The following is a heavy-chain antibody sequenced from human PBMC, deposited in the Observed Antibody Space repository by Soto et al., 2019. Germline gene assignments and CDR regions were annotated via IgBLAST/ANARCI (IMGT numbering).Heavy chain of an antibody. CDR1: GFTFSTYN. J-gene: IGHJ6*02. CDR3: ARDYDFWSGRGGMDV. V-gene: IGHV3-21*01. CDR2: ISSSSSYI. Sequence: EAQLVESGGGLVKPGGSLRLSCAASGFTFSTYNMNWVRQAPGRGLRGVSSISSSSSYIYYADSVKGRFTISRDNAKNSLYLQMNSLRAEDTAVYYCARDYDFWSGRGGMDVWGQGTTVTVSS. D-gene: IGHD3-3*01.